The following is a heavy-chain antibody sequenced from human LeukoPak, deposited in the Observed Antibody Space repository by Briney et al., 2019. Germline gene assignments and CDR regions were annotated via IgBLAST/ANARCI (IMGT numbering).Heavy chain of an antibody. CDR3: ASYKNYYGSGTHFDY. D-gene: IGHD3-10*01. CDR1: GGTFSSYA. Sequence: SVKVSCKASGGTFSSYAISWVRQAPGQGLEWMGRIIPIFGTANYAQKFQGRVTITTDESTSTAYMELSSLRSEDTAVYYCASYKNYYGSGTHFDYWGQGTLSPSPQ. V-gene: IGHV1-69*05. CDR2: IIPIFGTA. J-gene: IGHJ4*02.